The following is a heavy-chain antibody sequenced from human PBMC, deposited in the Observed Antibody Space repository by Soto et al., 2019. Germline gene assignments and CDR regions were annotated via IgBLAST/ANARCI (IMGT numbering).Heavy chain of an antibody. J-gene: IGHJ5*02. CDR1: GYTFTSYA. CDR3: ARFGPDSSGYYP. D-gene: IGHD3-22*01. CDR2: INAGNGNT. V-gene: IGHV1-3*01. Sequence: ASVKVSCKASGYTFTSYAMHWVRQAPGQRLEWMGWINAGNGNTKYSQKFQGRVTITRDTSASTAYMELSSLRSEDTAVYYCARFGPDSSGYYPWGQGTLVTVSS.